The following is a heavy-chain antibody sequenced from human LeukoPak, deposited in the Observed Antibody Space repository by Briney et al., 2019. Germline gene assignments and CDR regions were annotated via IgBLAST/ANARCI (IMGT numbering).Heavy chain of an antibody. CDR1: GDSVSSNSVT. CDR3: ARRLTQYDCFDP. J-gene: IGHJ5*02. V-gene: IGHV6-1*01. CDR2: TYYRSTWYN. D-gene: IGHD2-2*01. Sequence: SQTLSLTCAISGDSVSSNSVTWNWIRQSPSRGLEWLGRTYYRSTWYNDCAVSVRGRITVNPDISKNQFSLHLNSVTPEDTAVYYCARRLTQYDCFDPWGQGILVTVSS.